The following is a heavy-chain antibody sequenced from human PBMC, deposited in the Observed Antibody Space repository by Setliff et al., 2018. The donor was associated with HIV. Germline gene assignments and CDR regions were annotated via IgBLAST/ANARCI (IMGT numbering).Heavy chain of an antibody. V-gene: IGHV3-74*01. Sequence: TSETLSLSCAASGFTFRAHWMLWFRQAPGKGLMWDSRISPDGTKTNHADSVKGRCTTSRDNSKNMFYLQMHNVRSEDTGFYYCARDEFPYARDVWGPGTLVTVSS. D-gene: IGHD2-8*01. CDR3: ARDEFPYARDV. J-gene: IGHJ4*02. CDR1: GFTFRAHW. CDR2: ISPDGTKT.